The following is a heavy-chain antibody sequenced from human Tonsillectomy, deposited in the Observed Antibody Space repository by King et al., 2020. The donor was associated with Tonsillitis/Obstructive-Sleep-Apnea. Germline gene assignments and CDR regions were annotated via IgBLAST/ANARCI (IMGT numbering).Heavy chain of an antibody. CDR1: GFTFSSYS. Sequence: VQLVESGGGLVKPGGSLRLSCAASGFTFSSYSMNWVRQAPGKGLEWVSSITGSSSDIYYADSVKGRFTISRDNAKNSLYLQINSLRVEDTAVYFCASTSGYWGQGTLVTVSS. V-gene: IGHV3-21*01. J-gene: IGHJ4*02. D-gene: IGHD3-10*01. CDR2: ITGSSSDI. CDR3: ASTSGY.